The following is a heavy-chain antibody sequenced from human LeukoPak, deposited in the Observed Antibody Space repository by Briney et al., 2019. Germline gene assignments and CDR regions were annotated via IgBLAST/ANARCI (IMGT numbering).Heavy chain of an antibody. J-gene: IGHJ4*02. CDR1: GYTLTDNH. Sequence: ASVKVSCKASGYTLTDNHLYWVRQAPGQGLEWMGWIDPNSGVTNFAQNFQGRLTMTTDTSINTVYMELSRLTSDDTTVYYCARTNFGGHDHFWGPGTLITVSS. V-gene: IGHV1-2*02. D-gene: IGHD3-16*01. CDR2: IDPNSGVT. CDR3: ARTNFGGHDHF.